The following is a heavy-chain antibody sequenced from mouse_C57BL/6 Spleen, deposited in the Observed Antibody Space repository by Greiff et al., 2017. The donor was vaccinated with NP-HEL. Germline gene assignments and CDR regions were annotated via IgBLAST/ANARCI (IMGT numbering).Heavy chain of an antibody. J-gene: IGHJ4*01. CDR2: IDPSDSET. V-gene: IGHV1-52*01. CDR3: ARSGDGYPYYAMDY. D-gene: IGHD2-3*01. Sequence: VQLQQPGAELVRPGSSVKLSCKASGYTFTSYWMHWVKQRPIQGLEWIGNIDPSDSETHYNQKFKDKATLTVDKSSRTAYMQLSSLTSEDSAVYYGARSGDGYPYYAMDYWGQGTSVTVAA. CDR1: GYTFTSYW.